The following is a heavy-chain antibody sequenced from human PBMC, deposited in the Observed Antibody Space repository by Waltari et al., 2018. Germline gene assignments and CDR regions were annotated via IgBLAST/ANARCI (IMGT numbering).Heavy chain of an antibody. V-gene: IGHV3-49*04. J-gene: IGHJ4*02. CDR2: IKTKPYGGTA. CDR1: GFILGEFA. CDR3: ARLITLGDGPGDY. Sequence: EVQVVESGGGLVQPGGSLRLTCAASGFILGEFAMTWVRRDPGKGLDWVGLIKTKPYGGTAEYAASVKGRFDISRDDFKRIAYLQMNSLKTEDTGMYYCARLITLGDGPGDYWGQGTLVIVSS. D-gene: IGHD3-16*01.